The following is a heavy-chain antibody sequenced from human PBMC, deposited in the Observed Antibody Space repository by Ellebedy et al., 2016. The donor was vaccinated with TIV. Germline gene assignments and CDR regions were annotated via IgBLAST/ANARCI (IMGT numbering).Heavy chain of an antibody. CDR3: AREKEWLVDY. V-gene: IGHV2-5*02. J-gene: IGHJ4*02. CDR2: ISWDDDK. Sequence: SGPTLVKPPQTLTLTCTFSGLSLSPSGVGVGWIRQPPGKALERLALISWDDDKRYRPSLKSRLTVTKDTSKNQVVLTMTNMDPADKATYYCAREKEWLVDYWGQGTVVTVSS. D-gene: IGHD6-19*01. CDR1: GLSLSPSGVG.